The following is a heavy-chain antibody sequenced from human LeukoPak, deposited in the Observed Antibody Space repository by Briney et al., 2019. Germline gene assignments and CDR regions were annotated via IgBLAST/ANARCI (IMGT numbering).Heavy chain of an antibody. CDR2: IYSGDNT. CDR1: GFDVRSNY. D-gene: IGHD3-16*02. V-gene: IGHV3-53*01. CDR3: AASQDLASYYFDY. J-gene: IGHJ4*02. Sequence: PGGSLRLSCAASGFDVRSNYMSCVRQAPGKGLEWVSVIYSGDNTYYSDSVKGRFTISRDNFKKTLYLQMDSLRVEDTTVYFFAASQDLASYYFDYCVQGTLVTVSS.